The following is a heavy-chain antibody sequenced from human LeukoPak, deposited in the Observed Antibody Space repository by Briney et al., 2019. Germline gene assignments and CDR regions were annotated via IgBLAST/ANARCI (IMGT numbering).Heavy chain of an antibody. CDR3: ARVWGSYGVYYFDY. Sequence: PSETLSLTCTVSGGSISSSSYYWGWIRQPPGKGLEWIGSIYYSGSTYYNPSLKSRVTISVDTSKNQFSLKLSSVTAADTAVYYCARVWGSYGVYYFDYWGQGTLVTVSS. V-gene: IGHV4-39*07. CDR2: IYYSGST. CDR1: GGSISSSSYY. D-gene: IGHD1-26*01. J-gene: IGHJ4*02.